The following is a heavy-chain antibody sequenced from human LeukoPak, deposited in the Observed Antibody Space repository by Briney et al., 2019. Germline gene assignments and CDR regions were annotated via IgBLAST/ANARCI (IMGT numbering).Heavy chain of an antibody. CDR1: GGSISSSSYY. CDR2: IDHSGST. J-gene: IGHJ5*02. D-gene: IGHD6-13*01. Sequence: PSETLSLTCTVSGGSISSSSYYWGWIRQPPGKGLEWLGDIDHSGSTNYNPSLKSRVTMSVDTSQNQFSLKLSSVTAADAALYYCARGWSWWAAGHGWFDPWGQGTLVTVSS. CDR3: ARGWSWWAAGHGWFDP. V-gene: IGHV4-39*07.